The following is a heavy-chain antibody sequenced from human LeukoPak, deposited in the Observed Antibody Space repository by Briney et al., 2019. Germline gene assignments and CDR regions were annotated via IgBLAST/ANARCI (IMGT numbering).Heavy chain of an antibody. CDR3: ARVIAVAGTKYYGMDV. D-gene: IGHD6-19*01. J-gene: IGHJ6*02. V-gene: IGHV1-2*02. CDR2: INPNSGGT. CDR1: GYTFTGYY. Sequence: ASVKVSCKASGYTFTGYYMHWVRQAPGQGLEWMGWINPNSGGTNYEQKFQGRVTMTRDTSISTAYMELSRLRSDDTAVYYCARVIAVAGTKYYGMDVWGQGTTVTVSS.